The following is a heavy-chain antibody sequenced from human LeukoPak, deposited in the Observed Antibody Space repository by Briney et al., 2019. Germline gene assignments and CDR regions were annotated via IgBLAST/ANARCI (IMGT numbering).Heavy chain of an antibody. J-gene: IGHJ4*02. D-gene: IGHD3-22*01. CDR2: IYTSGST. Sequence: PSETLSLTCTVSGGSISSYYWSWIRQPAGKGLEWIGRIYTSGSTNYNPSLKSRVTMSVDTSENQFSLKLSSVTAADTAVYYCARGVHYYDSSGYLDYWGQGTLVTVSS. CDR1: GGSISSYY. V-gene: IGHV4-4*07. CDR3: ARGVHYYDSSGYLDY.